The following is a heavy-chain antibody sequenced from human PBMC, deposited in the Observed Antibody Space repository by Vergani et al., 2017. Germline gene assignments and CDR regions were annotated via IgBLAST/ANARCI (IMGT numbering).Heavy chain of an antibody. CDR2: ISWNSGSI. J-gene: IGHJ6*03. D-gene: IGHD3-10*01. V-gene: IGHV3-9*01. CDR1: GFTFSSYA. CDR3: ASSVIHYYYYMDV. Sequence: EVQLVESGGGLVQPGGSLRLSCAASGFTFSSYAMHWVRQAPGKGLEWDSGISWNSGSIGYADSVKGRFTISRDNAKNSLYLQMNSLRAEDTALYYCASSVIHYYYYMDVWGKGTTVTVSS.